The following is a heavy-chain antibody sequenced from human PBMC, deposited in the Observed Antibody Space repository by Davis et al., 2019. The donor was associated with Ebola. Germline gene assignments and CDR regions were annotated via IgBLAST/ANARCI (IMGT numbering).Heavy chain of an antibody. J-gene: IGHJ4*02. V-gene: IGHV3-23*01. CDR2: IDGGDGST. D-gene: IGHD6-6*01. Sequence: GESLKISCAGSGFTFNFYVMSWVRQAPGKGLEWVSAIDGGDGSTYYADSVKGRFTISRDNSKNTLYLQMNSLRVEDTATYYCVKRTSGSSGWDYWGQGTLVTVSS. CDR1: GFTFNFYV. CDR3: VKRTSGSSGWDY.